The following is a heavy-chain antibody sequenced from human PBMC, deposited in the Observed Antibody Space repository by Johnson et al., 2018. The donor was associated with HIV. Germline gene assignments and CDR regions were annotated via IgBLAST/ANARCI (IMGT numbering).Heavy chain of an antibody. Sequence: VQLVESGGGVVQPGRSLRLSCAASGFTFSSYWMHWVRQAPGKGLVWVSRINSDGSSTSYADSVKRLFTISRDNAKNTLYLQMNSLRAEDTAVYYCARKLVVVAAAAGDAFDIWGQGTMVTVSS. V-gene: IGHV3-74*02. D-gene: IGHD2-15*01. CDR2: INSDGSST. CDR3: ARKLVVVAAAAGDAFDI. CDR1: GFTFSSYW. J-gene: IGHJ3*02.